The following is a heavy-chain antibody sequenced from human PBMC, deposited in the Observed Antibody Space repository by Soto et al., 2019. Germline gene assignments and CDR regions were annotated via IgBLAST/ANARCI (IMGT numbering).Heavy chain of an antibody. CDR3: ARAQFKQGGSNWFDP. Sequence: SETLSLTCTVSGGSISSYYWSWIRQPPGKGLEWIGYMYYGGRTNYNPSLKSRVTISVDTSKMQVSLKLSSVTAADTAVYFCARAQFKQGGSNWFDPWGQGTLVTVSS. J-gene: IGHJ5*02. CDR1: GGSISSYY. D-gene: IGHD1-26*01. V-gene: IGHV4-59*12. CDR2: MYYGGRT.